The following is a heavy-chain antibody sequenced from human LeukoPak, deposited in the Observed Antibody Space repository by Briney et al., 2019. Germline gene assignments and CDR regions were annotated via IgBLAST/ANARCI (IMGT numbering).Heavy chain of an antibody. V-gene: IGHV3-30-3*01. CDR1: GFTFSSYA. J-gene: IGHJ4*02. D-gene: IGHD3-10*01. Sequence: GGSLRLSCAASGFTFSSYAMHWVRQAPGKGLGWVAVISYDGSNKYYADSVKGRFTISRDNSKNTLYLQMNSLRAEDTAVYYCARDHYYGSGSFFDYWGQGTLVTVSS. CDR3: ARDHYYGSGSFFDY. CDR2: ISYDGSNK.